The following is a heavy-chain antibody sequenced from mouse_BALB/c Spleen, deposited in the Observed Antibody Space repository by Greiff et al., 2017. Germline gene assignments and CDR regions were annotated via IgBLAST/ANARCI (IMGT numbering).Heavy chain of an antibody. CDR1: GYTFTSYY. CDR2: ISPSNGGT. V-gene: IGHV1S81*02. J-gene: IGHJ2*01. D-gene: IGHD3-1*01. Sequence: QVQLKESGAELVKPGASVKLSCKASGYTFTSYYMYWVKQRPGQGLEWIGEISPSNGGTNFNEKFKSRATLTVDKSSSTAYMQLSSLTSEDSAVYYCTRSGYFDYWGQGTTLTVSS. CDR3: TRSGYFDY.